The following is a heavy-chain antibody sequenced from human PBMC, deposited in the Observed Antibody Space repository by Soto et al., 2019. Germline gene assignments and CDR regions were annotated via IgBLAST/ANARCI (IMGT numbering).Heavy chain of an antibody. V-gene: IGHV4-61*05. CDR1: GGPISSRTYS. CDR3: ARQGVTMIVVSDFAFDI. J-gene: IGHJ3*02. Sequence: SETLSLTCAVSGGPISSRTYSWGWIRQPPGKGLEWIGYIYYSGSTNYNPSLKSRVTISVDTSKNQFSLKLSSVTAADTAVYYCARQGVTMIVVSDFAFDIWGQGTMVTVSS. CDR2: IYYSGST. D-gene: IGHD3-22*01.